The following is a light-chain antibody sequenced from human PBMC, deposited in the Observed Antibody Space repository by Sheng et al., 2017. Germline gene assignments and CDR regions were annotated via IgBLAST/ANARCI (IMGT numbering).Light chain of an antibody. CDR3: QQCGYLPWT. CDR1: QSVSSSY. J-gene: IGKJ1*01. CDR2: GVS. Sequence: EIVLTQSPATLSLSPGERATLSCRASQSVSSSYLAWYQQKPGQAPRLLIYGVSSRATGIPDRFSGSGSGTDFTLTISRLEPEDFAVYYCQQCGYLPWTFGQGTKVEVK. V-gene: IGKV3-20*01.